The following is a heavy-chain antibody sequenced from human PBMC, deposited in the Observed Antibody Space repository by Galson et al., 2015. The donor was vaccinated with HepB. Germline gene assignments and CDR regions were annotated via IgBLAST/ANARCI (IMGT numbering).Heavy chain of an antibody. CDR3: ARQNSGWFDP. CDR1: GDSVSSNSAA. Sequence: CAISGDSVSSNSAAWNWIRQSPSRGLEWLGRTYYRSKWYNHYSVSVKSRITVNPDISKNQFSLQLNSVTPEDTAVYYCARQNSGWFDPWGQGTLVTVSS. CDR2: TYYRSKWYN. D-gene: IGHD1-26*01. J-gene: IGHJ5*02. V-gene: IGHV6-1*01.